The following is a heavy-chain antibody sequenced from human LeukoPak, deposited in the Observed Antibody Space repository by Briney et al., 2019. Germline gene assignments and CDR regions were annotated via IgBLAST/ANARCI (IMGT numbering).Heavy chain of an antibody. J-gene: IGHJ4*02. CDR2: IWYDGSNK. Sequence: GGSLRLSCAASGFTFSSYGMHWVRQAPGKGLEWVAVIWYDGSNKYYADSVKGRFTISRDNSKNTLYLQMNNLRAEDTAVYYYAKAGISDFDYWGQGTLVTVSS. D-gene: IGHD4-23*01. V-gene: IGHV3-33*06. CDR3: AKAGISDFDY. CDR1: GFTFSSYG.